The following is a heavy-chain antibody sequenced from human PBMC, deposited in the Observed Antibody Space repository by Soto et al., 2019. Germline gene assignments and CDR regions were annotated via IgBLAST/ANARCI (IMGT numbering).Heavy chain of an antibody. D-gene: IGHD4-17*01. CDR1: GFTFSTYP. Sequence: QVQLVESGGGVVQPGRSLRLSCAASGFTFSTYPMHWVRQAPGKGLEWVAIILYDGSTEYYADSVKGRFTISRDNSEKTLYLQINSLRPEDTAVYYCASVDYGDEVYDYWGQGTLVTVSS. CDR3: ASVDYGDEVYDY. J-gene: IGHJ4*02. CDR2: ILYDGSTE. V-gene: IGHV3-30-3*01.